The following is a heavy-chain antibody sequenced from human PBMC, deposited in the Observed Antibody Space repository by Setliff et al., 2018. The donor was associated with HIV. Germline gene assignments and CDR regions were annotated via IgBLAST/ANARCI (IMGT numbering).Heavy chain of an antibody. J-gene: IGHJ6*02. CDR3: ARDGPSMITDYYYYAMDI. Sequence: SVKVSCKASGGTFSSYAISWVRQAPGQGLEWMGGIIPILGIANYAQKFQGRVTITADKSTSTAYMELSSLRSEDTAVYYCARDGPSMITDYYYYAMDIWGQGTTVTVSS. CDR1: GGTFSSYA. D-gene: IGHD3-22*01. CDR2: IIPILGIA. V-gene: IGHV1-69*10.